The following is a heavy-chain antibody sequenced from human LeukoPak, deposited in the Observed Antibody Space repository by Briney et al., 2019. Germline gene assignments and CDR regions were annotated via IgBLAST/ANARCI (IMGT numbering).Heavy chain of an antibody. J-gene: IGHJ4*02. CDR3: ARDRAWNYFDY. CDR1: GFTFSSYA. CDR2: INGRGGST. Sequence: PGGSLRLSCAASGFTFSSYAMSWVRQAPGKGLEWVSAINGRGGSTYYADSVKGRFTISRDNSKNTLYLQMDSLRAEDTAVYYCARDRAWNYFDYWGQGTLVTVSS. V-gene: IGHV3-23*01. D-gene: IGHD3-3*01.